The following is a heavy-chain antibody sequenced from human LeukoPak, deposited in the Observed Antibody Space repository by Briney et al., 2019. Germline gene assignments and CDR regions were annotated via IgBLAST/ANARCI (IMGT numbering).Heavy chain of an antibody. D-gene: IGHD6-13*01. CDR1: GFTFSSYG. J-gene: IGHJ1*01. CDR3: ARGPRNSSSYQYFQH. CDR2: ISSSSAYI. V-gene: IGHV3-21*01. Sequence: AGGSLRLSCAASGFTFSSYGMHWVRQAPGKGLEWVSSISSSSAYIYYADSVKGRFTVSRDNAKNSLSLQMDSLRVEDSAVYHCARGPRNSSSYQYFQHWGQGTLVTVSA.